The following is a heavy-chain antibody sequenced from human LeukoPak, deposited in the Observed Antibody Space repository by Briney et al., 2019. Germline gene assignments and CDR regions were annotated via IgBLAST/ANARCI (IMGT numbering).Heavy chain of an antibody. V-gene: IGHV1-69*04. CDR1: GGTFSSYA. CDR2: IIPILGIA. D-gene: IGHD3-16*01. CDR3: ARGLGGSLMAFDL. J-gene: IGHJ2*01. Sequence: WASVKVSCKASGGTFSSYAISLVRQAPGQGLEWMGRIIPILGIANYAQKFQGRVTITTDKSTSTAYMELSSLRSEDTAVYYCARGLGGSLMAFDLWGRGTMVTVSS.